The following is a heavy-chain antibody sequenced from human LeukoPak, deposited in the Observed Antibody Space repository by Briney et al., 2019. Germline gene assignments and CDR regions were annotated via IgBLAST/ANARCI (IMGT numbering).Heavy chain of an antibody. CDR3: ARGKNYFDY. CDR1: VDSISRYY. J-gene: IGHJ4*02. V-gene: IGHV4-59*01. D-gene: IGHD2/OR15-2a*01. Sequence: SETLPLTCTVSVDSISRYYWSWIRQPPGKGLEWIGYIYYSGSTNYNPSLKSRVTISVDTSKNQFSLKLSSVTAADTAVYYCARGKNYFDYWGQGTLVTVSS. CDR2: IYYSGST.